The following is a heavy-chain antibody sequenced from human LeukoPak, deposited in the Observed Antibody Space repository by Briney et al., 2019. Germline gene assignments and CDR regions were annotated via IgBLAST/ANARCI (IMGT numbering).Heavy chain of an antibody. CDR3: ARGGGLDV. D-gene: IGHD3-16*01. J-gene: IGHJ6*02. CDR2: INHNGNVN. CDR1: GFTFSSYW. V-gene: IGHV3-7*03. Sequence: GGSLRLSCAASGFTFSSYWMNWARQAPGKGLEWVASINHNGNVNYYVDSVKGRFTISRDSAKNSLYLQMSNLRAEDTAVYFCARGGGLDVWGQGATVTVSS.